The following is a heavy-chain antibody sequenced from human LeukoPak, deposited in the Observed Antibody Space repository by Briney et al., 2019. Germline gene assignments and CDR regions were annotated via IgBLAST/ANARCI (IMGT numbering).Heavy chain of an antibody. J-gene: IGHJ4*02. V-gene: IGHV1-8*03. CDR3: ARTTGRDGYNYVV. CDR2: MNPNSGNT. CDR1: GYTFTIYD. D-gene: IGHD5-24*01. Sequence: GASVKVSCKASGYTFTIYDINWVRQATGQGLEWMGWMNPNSGNTGYAQKFQGRVTITRNTSISTAYMELSSLRSEDTAVYYCARTTGRDGYNYVVWGQGTLVTVSS.